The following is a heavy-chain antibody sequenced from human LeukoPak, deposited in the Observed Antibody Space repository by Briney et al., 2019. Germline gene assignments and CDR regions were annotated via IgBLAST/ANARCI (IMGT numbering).Heavy chain of an antibody. V-gene: IGHV4-59*08. J-gene: IGHJ4*02. CDR3: ARHRNDYGGNSFGD. D-gene: IGHD4-23*01. CDR1: GGSISSSY. Sequence: SETLSLTCTVSGGSISSSYWSWIRQPPGKKLEWIAYIYYTGSTNYNPSLKSRATISVDTSKNHFSLELSSVTAAGTAVYFCARHRNDYGGNSFGDWGQGTPVTVSS. CDR2: IYYTGST.